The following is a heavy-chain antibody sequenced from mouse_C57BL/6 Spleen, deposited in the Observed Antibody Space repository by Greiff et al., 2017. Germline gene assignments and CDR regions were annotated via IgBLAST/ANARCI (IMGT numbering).Heavy chain of an antibody. J-gene: IGHJ4*01. V-gene: IGHV14-4*01. CDR3: TTYRAMNY. CDR2: IDPENGDT. Sequence: VQLKESGAELVRPGASVKLSCTASGFNIKDDYMHWVKQRPEQGLEWIGWIDPENGDTEYASKFQGKATITADTSSNTAYLPLSSLTSEDTAVYYCTTYRAMNYWGQGTSVTVSS. CDR1: GFNIKDDY.